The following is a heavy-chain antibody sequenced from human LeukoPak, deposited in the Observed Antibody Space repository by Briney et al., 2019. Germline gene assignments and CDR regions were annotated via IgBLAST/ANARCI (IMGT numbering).Heavy chain of an antibody. D-gene: IGHD6-6*01. J-gene: IGHJ6*02. V-gene: IGHV1-46*01. CDR3: ARDGSVSSSSGFQGYYYYGMDV. Sequence: VASVTVSCKTSGYTITSYYMHWVRQAPGQGLEWMGIINPSGGSTSYAQKFQGRVTMTRDTSTSTVYMELSSLRSEDTAVYYCARDGSVSSSSGFQGYYYYGMDVWGQGTTVTVPS. CDR2: INPSGGST. CDR1: GYTITSYY.